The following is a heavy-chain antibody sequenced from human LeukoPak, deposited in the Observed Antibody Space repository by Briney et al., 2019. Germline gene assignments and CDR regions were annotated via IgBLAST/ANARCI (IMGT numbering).Heavy chain of an antibody. D-gene: IGHD3-22*01. CDR3: WVVITHDAFDI. Sequence: ASVKVSCKASGYTLTGYYMHWVRQAPGQGLEWMGWINPNSGGTNYAQKFQGGVTMTRDTSISTAYMELSRLRSDDTAVYYCWVVITHDAFDIWGQGTMVTVSS. CDR1: GYTLTGYY. CDR2: INPNSGGT. J-gene: IGHJ3*02. V-gene: IGHV1-2*02.